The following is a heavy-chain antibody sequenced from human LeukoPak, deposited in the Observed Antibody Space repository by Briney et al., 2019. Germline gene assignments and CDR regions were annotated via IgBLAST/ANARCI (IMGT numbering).Heavy chain of an antibody. CDR1: GFTFDDYA. V-gene: IGHV3-43*02. D-gene: IGHD6-13*01. J-gene: IGHJ4*02. CDR2: ISGDGGST. CDR3: AKDYSSSWYGIDY. Sequence: GGSLRLSCAASGFTFDDYAMHWVRQAPGKGLEWISLISGDGGSTYYGDSVKGRFTISRDNSKNTLYLQMNSLRAEDTAVYYCAKDYSSSWYGIDYWGQGTLVTVSS.